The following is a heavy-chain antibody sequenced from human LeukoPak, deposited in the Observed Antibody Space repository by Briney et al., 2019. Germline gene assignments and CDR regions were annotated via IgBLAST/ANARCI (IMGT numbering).Heavy chain of an antibody. D-gene: IGHD1-26*01. V-gene: IGHV3-48*02. Sequence: GGSLRLSCAASGFTFSRYNMNWVRQAPGKGLEWVSYISSSSCTIYYADSVKGRFTISRDNAKTSLYLQMNSLRDEDTAVYYCARMTHSGSYYFDYWGQGTLVTVSS. CDR2: ISSSSCTI. CDR3: ARMTHSGSYYFDY. CDR1: GFTFSRYN. J-gene: IGHJ4*02.